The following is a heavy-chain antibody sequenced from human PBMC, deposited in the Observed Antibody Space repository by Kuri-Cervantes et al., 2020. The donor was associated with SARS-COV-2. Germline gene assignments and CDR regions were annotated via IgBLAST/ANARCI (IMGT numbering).Heavy chain of an antibody. CDR2: IIPIFGTA. CDR3: ARPLHCTNGVCSYYYYYGMDV. J-gene: IGHJ6*02. Sequence: SVKVSCKASGGTFSSYAISWVRQAPGQGLEWMGGIIPIFGTANYAQKFQGRVTITADESTSTAYMELSSQRSEDTAVYYCARPLHCTNGVCSYYYYYGMDVWGQGTTVTVSS. D-gene: IGHD2-8*01. V-gene: IGHV1-69*13. CDR1: GGTFSSYA.